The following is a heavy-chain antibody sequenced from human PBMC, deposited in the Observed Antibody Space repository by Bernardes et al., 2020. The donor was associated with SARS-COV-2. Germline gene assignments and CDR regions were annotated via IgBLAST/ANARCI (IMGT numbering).Heavy chain of an antibody. D-gene: IGHD2-15*01. CDR1: GFTFSSYA. CDR2: ISGSGGST. CDR3: AKQYCSGGSCYLGGFDY. V-gene: IGHV3-23*01. Sequence: GGSLRLSCAASGFTFSSYAMSWVRQAPGKGLEWVSAISGSGGSTYYADSVKGRFTISRDNSKNTLYLQMNSLRAEDTAVYYCAKQYCSGGSCYLGGFDYWGQGTLVTVSS. J-gene: IGHJ4*02.